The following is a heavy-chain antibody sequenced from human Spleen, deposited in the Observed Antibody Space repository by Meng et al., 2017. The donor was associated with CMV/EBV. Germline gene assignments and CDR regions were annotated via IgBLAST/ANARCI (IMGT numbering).Heavy chain of an antibody. CDR3: ASINYGGKRPYYYAMDV. J-gene: IGHJ6*02. CDR2: IYYSGST. Sequence: GSLRLSSTVSGGSISSYYWSWIRQPPGKGLEWIGYIYYSGSTNYNPTLKSRVTISVDTSKNQYSLKLNSVTAADTAVYYCASINYGGKRPYYYAMDVWGQGTTVTVSS. CDR1: GGSISSYY. V-gene: IGHV4-59*01. D-gene: IGHD4-23*01.